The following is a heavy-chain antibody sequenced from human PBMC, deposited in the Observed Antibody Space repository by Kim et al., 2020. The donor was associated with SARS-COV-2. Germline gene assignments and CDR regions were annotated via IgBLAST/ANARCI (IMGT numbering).Heavy chain of an antibody. D-gene: IGHD3-16*01. CDR1: GFRFSSYG. Sequence: GGSLRLSCAASGFRFSSYGMAWVRQAPGKGLDWVAAVGGSGGITYYRDSVKGRFTISRDNSKNTLYLQMNSLSAEDTAVYYCARRVPGGNFDYCGHGYL. J-gene: IGHJ4*01. CDR3: ARRVPGGNFDY. CDR2: VGGSGGIT. V-gene: IGHV3-23*01.